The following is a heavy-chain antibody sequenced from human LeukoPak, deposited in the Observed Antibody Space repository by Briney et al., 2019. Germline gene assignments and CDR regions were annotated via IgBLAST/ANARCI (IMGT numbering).Heavy chain of an antibody. D-gene: IGHD4-17*01. CDR2: IRSKANSYAT. J-gene: IGHJ4*02. CDR1: GFTFSGSA. Sequence: GGPLRLSCAASGFTFSGSAMHWVRQASGKGLEWVGRIRSKANSYATAYAASVKGRFTISRDDSKNTAYLQMNSLKTEDTAVYYCARLGRYYGDYGGFDYWGQGTLVTVSS. V-gene: IGHV3-73*01. CDR3: ARLGRYYGDYGGFDY.